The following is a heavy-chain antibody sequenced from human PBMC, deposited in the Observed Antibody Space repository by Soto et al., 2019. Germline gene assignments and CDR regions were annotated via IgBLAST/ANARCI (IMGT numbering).Heavy chain of an antibody. D-gene: IGHD3-10*01. CDR3: GTGTYYYGSAPYYFDY. V-gene: IGHV3-23*01. Sequence: GGSLRLSCTASGFTFSSDAMSWVRQAPGKGLEWVSGISDSGGSTYYADSVKGRFTISRDNSKNTLYLQMNSLRAEDTAVYDCGTGTYYYGSAPYYFDYWGQGTLVTVSS. CDR2: ISDSGGST. CDR1: GFTFSSDA. J-gene: IGHJ4*02.